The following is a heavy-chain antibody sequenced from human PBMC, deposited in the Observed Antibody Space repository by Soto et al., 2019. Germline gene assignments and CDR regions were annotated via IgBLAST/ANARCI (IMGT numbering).Heavy chain of an antibody. CDR1: GASISSSS. CDR2: VHYSGST. V-gene: IGHV4-59*01. D-gene: IGHD3-22*01. CDR3: VRGYYDSRGQSNTFDI. J-gene: IGHJ3*02. Sequence: SVRMHLTWTLSGASISSSSGSGIRQSTKKGLEWIGYVHYSGSTNYNPSRKSRVTISVDTSKNQFSLKLRSVTAADTAVYYCVRGYYDSRGQSNTFDIWGQGTMVTVSS.